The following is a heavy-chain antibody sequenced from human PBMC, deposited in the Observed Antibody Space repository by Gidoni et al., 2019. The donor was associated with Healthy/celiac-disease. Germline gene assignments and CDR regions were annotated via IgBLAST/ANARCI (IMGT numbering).Heavy chain of an antibody. CDR3: ARPGTWRCDILTGEYGMDV. J-gene: IGHJ6*02. CDR2: IIPIFGTA. D-gene: IGHD3-9*01. Sequence: QVQLVQSGAEVKKPGSSVKVSCKASGGTFSSYAISWVRQAPGQGLEWMGGIIPIFGTANYAQKFQGRVTITADESTSTAYMELSSLRSEDTAVYYCARPGTWRCDILTGEYGMDVWGQGTTVTVSS. V-gene: IGHV1-69*01. CDR1: GGTFSSYA.